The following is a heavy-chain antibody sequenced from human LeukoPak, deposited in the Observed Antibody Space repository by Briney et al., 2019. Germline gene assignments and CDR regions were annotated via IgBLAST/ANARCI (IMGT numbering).Heavy chain of an antibody. CDR2: ISGSGGST. Sequence: GGSLRLSCAASGFTFSSYAMSWVRRAPGKGLEWVSAISGSGGSTYYADSVKGRFTISRDNSKNTLYLQMNSLRAEDTAVYYCAKGTHYSSSSVGIGYWGQGTLVTVSS. CDR3: AKGTHYSSSSVGIGY. D-gene: IGHD6-6*01. CDR1: GFTFSSYA. V-gene: IGHV3-23*01. J-gene: IGHJ4*02.